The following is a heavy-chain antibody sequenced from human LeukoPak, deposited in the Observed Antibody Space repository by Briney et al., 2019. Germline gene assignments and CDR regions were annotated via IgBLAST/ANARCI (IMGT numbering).Heavy chain of an antibody. J-gene: IGHJ1*01. CDR1: GGSISSYY. CDR3: ARLPRYYDSSGYSQYFQH. D-gene: IGHD3-22*01. V-gene: IGHV4-59*08. Sequence: SETLSLTCTVSGGSISSYYWSWIRQPPGKGLEWIGYIYYSGSTNYNPSLKSRVTISVDTSKNQFSLKLSSVTAADTAVYYCARLPRYYDSSGYSQYFQHWGQCTLVTVSS. CDR2: IYYSGST.